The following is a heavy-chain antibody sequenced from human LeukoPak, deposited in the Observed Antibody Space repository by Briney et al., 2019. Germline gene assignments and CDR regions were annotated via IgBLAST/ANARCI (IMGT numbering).Heavy chain of an antibody. V-gene: IGHV5-51*01. CDR3: ARRFDDYIDY. CDR2: IYPVDSDT. CDR1: GYIFTNYW. Sequence: GESLKISGKGSGYIFTNYWIGWVRQMPGKGLEWMGIIYPVDSDTKYSPSFQGQVTISADKSISTAYLQWSSLKASDTAMYYCARRFDDYIDYWGQGTLVTVSS. J-gene: IGHJ4*02.